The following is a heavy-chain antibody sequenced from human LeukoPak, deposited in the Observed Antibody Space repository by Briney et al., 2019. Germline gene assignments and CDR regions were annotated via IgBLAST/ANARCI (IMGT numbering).Heavy chain of an antibody. D-gene: IGHD6-19*01. CDR3: AKDSSGCFDY. CDR1: GFTFSSYA. Sequence: QPGGSLRLSCAASGFTFSSYAMHWVRQAPGKGLEWVAVISYDGRNKYYADSVKGRFTISRDNSKNTLYLQMNSLRAEDTAVYYCAKDSSGCFDYWGQGTLVTVSS. V-gene: IGHV3-30*04. J-gene: IGHJ4*02. CDR2: ISYDGRNK.